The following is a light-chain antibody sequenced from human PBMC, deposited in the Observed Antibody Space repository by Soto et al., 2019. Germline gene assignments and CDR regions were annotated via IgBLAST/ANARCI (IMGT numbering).Light chain of an antibody. CDR3: LLSYNDGRFVV. V-gene: IGLV7-46*01. Sequence: QTVVTQEPSLTVSPGGTVTLTCGSSTGAVTSSHYPYWLQQKPGQAPRTLIYDTSDKHSWTPARFSGSLLGGQAALTLSGAQPEDEADYYCLLSYNDGRFVVFGGGTKLTVL. CDR1: TGAVTSSHY. J-gene: IGLJ2*01. CDR2: DTS.